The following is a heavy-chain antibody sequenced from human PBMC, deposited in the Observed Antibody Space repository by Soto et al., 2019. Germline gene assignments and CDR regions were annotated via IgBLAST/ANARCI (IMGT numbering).Heavy chain of an antibody. Sequence: SETLSLTCAVSGGSITSNWWSWVRQSPGKGLEWIGEIYHSGSTNYNPSLQSRVTISVDKSRSQFSLRLSSVTAADTAMYYCAGSGYYVFDYWGQGTLVTVSS. CDR3: AGSGYYVFDY. CDR1: GGSITSNW. CDR2: IYHSGST. J-gene: IGHJ4*02. V-gene: IGHV4-4*02. D-gene: IGHD3-22*01.